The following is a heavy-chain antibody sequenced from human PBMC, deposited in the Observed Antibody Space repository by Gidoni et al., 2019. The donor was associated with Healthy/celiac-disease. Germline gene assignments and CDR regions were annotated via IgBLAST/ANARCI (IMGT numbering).Heavy chain of an antibody. J-gene: IGHJ6*02. CDR1: GGSFSGYS. CDR3: ARIQIIVVVPRYYYGMDV. Sequence: QVQLQQWGAGLLKPSDTLSLTCAVYGGSFSGYSWSWIRQPPVKGLEWIGEINQSGSTNYNPSLKSRVTISVDTSKNQFSLKLSSVTAAYTAVYYCARIQIIVVVPRYYYGMDVWGQGTTVTVS. CDR2: INQSGST. V-gene: IGHV4-34*01. D-gene: IGHD2-2*01.